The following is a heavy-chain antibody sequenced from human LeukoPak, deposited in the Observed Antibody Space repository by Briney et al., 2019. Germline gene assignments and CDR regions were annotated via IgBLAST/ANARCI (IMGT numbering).Heavy chain of an antibody. J-gene: IGHJ5*02. CDR2: IYYSGST. CDR3: AREIVDLNWFDP. CDR1: GGSISSGGYY. Sequence: SQTLSLTCTVSGGSISSGGYYWSWIRQHPGKGLEWIGYIYYSGSTYYNPSLKSRVTISVDTSKNQFSLKLSSVTAADTAVYYCAREIVDLNWFDPWGLGTLVTVSS. V-gene: IGHV4-31*03. D-gene: IGHD3-22*01.